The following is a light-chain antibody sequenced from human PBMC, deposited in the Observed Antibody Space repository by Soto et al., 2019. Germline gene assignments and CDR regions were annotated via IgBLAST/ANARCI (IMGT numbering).Light chain of an antibody. Sequence: VLTQSPDSLAVSLGDRATINCKSSQSVLYSSNNKNYFSWFQQRPGRSPRRLIYKVSNRDSGVPARFSGSGSGTDFALKISRVEAEDVGVYYCMQGTHWPITFGQGTRLEIK. CDR1: QSVLYSSNNKNY. CDR3: MQGTHWPIT. V-gene: IGKV2-30*01. CDR2: KVS. J-gene: IGKJ5*01.